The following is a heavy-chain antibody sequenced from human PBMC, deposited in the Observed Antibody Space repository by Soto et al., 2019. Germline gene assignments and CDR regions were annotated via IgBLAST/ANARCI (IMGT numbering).Heavy chain of an antibody. CDR1: GFTFSSYG. Sequence: PGGSLRLSCAASGFTFSSYGMHWVRQAPGKGLEWVAVISYDGSNKYYAESVKGRFTISRDNSKNTLYLQMNSLRAEDMALYYCAKDLLGIRFLGFWGPAPWSYYMDVWGKGTTVTVSS. CDR3: AKDLLGIRFLGFWGPAPWSYYMDV. CDR2: ISYDGSNK. J-gene: IGHJ6*03. D-gene: IGHD3-3*01. V-gene: IGHV3-30*18.